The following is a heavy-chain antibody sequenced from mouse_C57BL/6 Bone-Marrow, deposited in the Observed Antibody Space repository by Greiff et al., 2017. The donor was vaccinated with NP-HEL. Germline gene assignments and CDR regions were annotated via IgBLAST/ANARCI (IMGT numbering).Heavy chain of an antibody. J-gene: IGHJ2*01. V-gene: IGHV14-3*01. CDR1: GFNIKNNY. CDR2: IDPANGNT. D-gene: IGHD2-2*01. CDR3: WIYCGYDDDGWYYFDY. Sequence: VQLQQSVAELVRPGASVKLSCTASGFNIKNNYMHWVKQRPEQGLEWIGRIDPANGNTKYDPKFQGKATITADTSSNTAYLQLSSLTSEDTAVYYCWIYCGYDDDGWYYFDYWGQGTTLTVAS.